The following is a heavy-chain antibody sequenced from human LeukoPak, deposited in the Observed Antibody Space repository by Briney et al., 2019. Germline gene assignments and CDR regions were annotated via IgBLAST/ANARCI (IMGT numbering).Heavy chain of an antibody. V-gene: IGHV4-59*01. CDR2: IYYSGST. Sequence: SETLSLTCTVSGGSISSYYWSWIRQPPGKGLEWIGYIYYSGSTNYNPSLKSRVTISVDTSKNQFSLKLSSVTAADTAVYYCARDLGGSYGDYPWFDPWGQGTLVTVSS. CDR3: ARDLGGSYGDYPWFDP. CDR1: GGSISSYY. D-gene: IGHD4-17*01. J-gene: IGHJ5*02.